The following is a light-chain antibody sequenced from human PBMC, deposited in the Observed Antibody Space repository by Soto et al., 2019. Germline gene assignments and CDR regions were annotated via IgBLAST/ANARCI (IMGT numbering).Light chain of an antibody. CDR3: QQSYSTPIT. V-gene: IGKV1-39*01. CDR2: AAS. Sequence: IQLSQSPSSVSASNGDRVTITCRASYSISNYLNWYQHRPGKAPDLLIYAASTLQSGVPSRFSGSESGTEFTLTISSLQPEDSATYYCQQSYSTPITFGQGTRLEIK. J-gene: IGKJ5*01. CDR1: YSISNY.